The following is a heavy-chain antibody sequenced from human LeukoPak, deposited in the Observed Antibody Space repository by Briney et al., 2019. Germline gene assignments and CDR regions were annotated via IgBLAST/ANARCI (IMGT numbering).Heavy chain of an antibody. CDR1: GFTFRSYE. CDR2: ISNSGDSI. D-gene: IGHD4-11*01. Sequence: GGSLRLSCAASGFTFRSYEMNWVRQAPGKGLEWVSFISNSGDSIYYADSVKGRFTISRDNAKNSLFLQMNSLRAEDTAVYYCARGLVPGFLDYWGQGTPVTVSS. J-gene: IGHJ4*02. V-gene: IGHV3-48*03. CDR3: ARGLVPGFLDY.